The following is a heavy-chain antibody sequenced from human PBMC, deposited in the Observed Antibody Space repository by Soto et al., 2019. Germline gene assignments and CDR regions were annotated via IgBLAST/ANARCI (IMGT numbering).Heavy chain of an antibody. D-gene: IGHD3-10*01. Sequence: GESLKISCKGSGYSFTSYWIGWVRQMPGKGLEWMGIIYPGDSDTRYSPSFQGQVTISADKSISTAYLQWSSLKASDTAMYYCARHSQLPYYYGPGSHEFDPWGQGTLVTVSS. CDR3: ARHSQLPYYYGPGSHEFDP. J-gene: IGHJ5*02. CDR1: GYSFTSYW. CDR2: IYPGDSDT. V-gene: IGHV5-51*01.